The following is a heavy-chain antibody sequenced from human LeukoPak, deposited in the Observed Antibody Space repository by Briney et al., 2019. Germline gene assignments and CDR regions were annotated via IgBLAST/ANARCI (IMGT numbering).Heavy chain of an antibody. V-gene: IGHV4-34*01. CDR1: GGSFSGYY. CDR3: ARRGAAAGWAPRRPTDY. J-gene: IGHJ4*02. D-gene: IGHD6-13*01. CDR2: INHSGST. Sequence: SETLSLTCAVYGGSFSGYYWSWIRQPPGKGLEWIGEINHSGSTNYNPSLKSRVTISVDTSKNQFSLKLSSVTAADTAVYYCARRGAAAGWAPRRPTDYWGQGTLVTVSS.